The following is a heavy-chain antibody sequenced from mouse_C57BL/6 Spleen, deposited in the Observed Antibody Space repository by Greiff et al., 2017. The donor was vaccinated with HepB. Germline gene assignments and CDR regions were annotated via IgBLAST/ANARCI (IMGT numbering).Heavy chain of an antibody. V-gene: IGHV2-9-1*01. Sequence: VQLVESGPGLVAPSQSLSITCPVSGFSLTSYAISWVRQPPGKGLAWLGVIWTGGGTNYNSALKSRLSISKDNSKSQVFLKMNSLQTDDTARYYCARTHYGSSYYFDYWGQGTTLTVSS. D-gene: IGHD1-1*01. CDR2: IWTGGGT. J-gene: IGHJ2*01. CDR3: ARTHYGSSYYFDY. CDR1: GFSLTSYA.